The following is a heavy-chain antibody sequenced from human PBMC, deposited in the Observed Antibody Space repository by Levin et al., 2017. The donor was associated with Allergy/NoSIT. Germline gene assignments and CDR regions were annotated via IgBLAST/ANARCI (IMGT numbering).Heavy chain of an antibody. CDR1: GFIFSTYS. CDR2: IRSSSSYI. Sequence: PGGSLRLSCAASGFIFSTYSMNWVRQAPGKGLEWVSSIRSSSSYIFYTDSVKGRFTISRDNAKDSLYLQMNSLRADDTAVYYCARDYEEGSGWQFYFDLWGQGTLVTVSS. D-gene: IGHD6-19*01. J-gene: IGHJ4*02. V-gene: IGHV3-21*01. CDR3: ARDYEEGSGWQFYFDL.